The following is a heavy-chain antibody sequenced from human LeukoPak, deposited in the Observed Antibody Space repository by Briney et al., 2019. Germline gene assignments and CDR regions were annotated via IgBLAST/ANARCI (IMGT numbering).Heavy chain of an antibody. D-gene: IGHD2-15*01. J-gene: IGHJ5*02. CDR3: ARVDGSCSGGSCPSGNWFDP. Sequence: SETLSLTCTVSGYSISSGYYWGWIRQPPGKGLEWIGSIYHSGSTYYNPSLKSRVTISVDTSKNQFTLKLSSVTAADTAVYYCARVDGSCSGGSCPSGNWFDPWGQGTLVTVSS. CDR1: GYSISSGYY. V-gene: IGHV4-38-2*02. CDR2: IYHSGST.